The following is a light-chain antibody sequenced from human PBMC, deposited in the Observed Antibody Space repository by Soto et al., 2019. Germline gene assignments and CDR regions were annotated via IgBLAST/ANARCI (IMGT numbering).Light chain of an antibody. CDR1: QSVSSSY. J-gene: IGKJ2*01. CDR2: GAS. CDR3: QQYESPPNT. Sequence: EIVLTQSPGTLSLSPGERATLSCRASQSVSSSYLAWYQHKPGQAPRLLMYGASSRATGIPDRFSGSGSGTDFSLTISRLESEDFAVYYCQQYESPPNTFGQGTTLEIK. V-gene: IGKV3-20*01.